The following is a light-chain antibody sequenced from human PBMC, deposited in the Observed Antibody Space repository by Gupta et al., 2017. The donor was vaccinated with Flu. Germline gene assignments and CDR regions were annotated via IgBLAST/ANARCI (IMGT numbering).Light chain of an antibody. CDR3: CSCAGSPTDWV. V-gene: IGLV2-11*01. Sequence: SALTQPPSVSVSPGPPVTTYCTGNSSGVGGYSYVYWYQLHPGKAPKLMIYDVNKRHSGVPDRYSGSNSGNTASLTISGLQGEDEADYYCCSCAGSPTDWVFGGGTTLTVL. CDR2: DVN. CDR1: SSGVGGYSY. J-gene: IGLJ3*02.